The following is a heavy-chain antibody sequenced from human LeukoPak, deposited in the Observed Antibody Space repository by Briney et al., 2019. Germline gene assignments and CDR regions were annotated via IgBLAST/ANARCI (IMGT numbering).Heavy chain of an antibody. CDR1: GFTVSSNY. CDR3: ARGARWLQPVDY. V-gene: IGHV3-53*01. CDR2: IYSGGST. J-gene: IGHJ4*02. Sequence: GGSLRLSCAASGFTVSSNYMSWVRQAPGKWLEWVSVIYSGGSTYYADSVKGRFTISRDNSKNTLYLQMNSLRAEDTAVYYCARGARWLQPVDYWGQGTLVTVSS. D-gene: IGHD5-24*01.